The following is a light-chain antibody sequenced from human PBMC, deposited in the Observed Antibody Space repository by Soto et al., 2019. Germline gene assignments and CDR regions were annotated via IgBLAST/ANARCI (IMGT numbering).Light chain of an antibody. CDR3: QQFFT. V-gene: IGKV4-1*01. J-gene: IGKJ3*01. CDR1: QSVLYSSNNKNY. CDR2: WAS. Sequence: DIVMTQSPDSLAVSLGERATINCKSSQSVLYSSNNKNYLAWYQQKPGQPPKLLIYWASTRESGVPDRFSGSGSGTDFTLTISSQQAEDVAVYYCQQFFTFGPGTKVDIK.